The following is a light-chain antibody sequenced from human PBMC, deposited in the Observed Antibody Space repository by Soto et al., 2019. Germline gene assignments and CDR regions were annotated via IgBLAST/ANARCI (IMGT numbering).Light chain of an antibody. J-gene: IGLJ2*01. CDR1: SSNIGAGFD. Sequence: QLVLTQPPSVSGAPGQRVTISCTGNSSNIGAGFDVHWYQQLPGTAPKLLIYDNSNRPSGVPDRFSGSKSGTSASLAITGFQAEDGTDYYCQSYDSRLSAVVFGGGTKLTVL. CDR3: QSYDSRLSAVV. CDR2: DNS. V-gene: IGLV1-40*01.